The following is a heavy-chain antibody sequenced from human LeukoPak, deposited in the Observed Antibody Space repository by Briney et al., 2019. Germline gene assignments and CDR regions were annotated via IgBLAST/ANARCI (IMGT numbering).Heavy chain of an antibody. CDR2: ISSSSSYI. CDR1: GFTFSSYS. Sequence: KPGGSLRLSCAASGFTFSSYSMNWVRQAPRQGLEWVSSISSSSSYIYYADSVKGRFTNSRDNAKNSLYLQMNSLRAEDTAVYYCATEVGFGEYNWFDPWGQGTLVTVSS. V-gene: IGHV3-21*01. J-gene: IGHJ5*02. CDR3: ATEVGFGEYNWFDP. D-gene: IGHD3-10*01.